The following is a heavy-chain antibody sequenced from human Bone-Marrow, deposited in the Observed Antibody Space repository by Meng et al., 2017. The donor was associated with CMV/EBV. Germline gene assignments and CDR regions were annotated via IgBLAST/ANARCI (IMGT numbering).Heavy chain of an antibody. J-gene: IGHJ4*02. CDR3: ARGVDYYDSSGYYY. CDR1: GGSLSGDY. V-gene: IGHV4-34*01. D-gene: IGHD3-22*01. Sequence: GRLHQCGAGLLNPSETQSLGCAVYGGSLSGDYWSWIRQPPGKGLEWIGEINHSGSTNYNPSLKSRVTISVDTSKNQFSLKLSSVTAADTAVYYCARGVDYYDSSGYYYWGQGTLVTVSS. CDR2: INHSGST.